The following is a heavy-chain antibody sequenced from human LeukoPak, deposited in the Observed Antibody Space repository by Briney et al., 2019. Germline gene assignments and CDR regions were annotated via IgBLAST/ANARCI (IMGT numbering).Heavy chain of an antibody. CDR2: ISVYNGNT. CDR1: GYTFTSYG. CDR3: ARDVTVADT. D-gene: IGHD6-19*01. V-gene: IGHV1-18*01. J-gene: IGHJ4*02. Sequence: ASVKVSCKASGYTFTSYGISWVRQAPGQGLEWMGWISVYNGNTNYAQKFQGGVTMTTDTSTSTAYMELRSMRSDDTAVYYCARDVTVADTWGQGTLVTVSS.